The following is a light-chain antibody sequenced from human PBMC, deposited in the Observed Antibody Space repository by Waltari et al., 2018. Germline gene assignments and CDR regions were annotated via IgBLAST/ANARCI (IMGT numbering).Light chain of an antibody. Sequence: QSVLPQPPSASGGPGPRVTIPCSGISSRIGRTPLNWYQQPPGTAPKLLIYRDNERPSGVPDRFSGSKSGTSASLAISGLQSDDEADYYCSAWDDSLNAYVFGTGTKVSVL. CDR3: SAWDDSLNAYV. V-gene: IGLV1-44*01. CDR2: RDN. J-gene: IGLJ1*01. CDR1: SSRIGRTP.